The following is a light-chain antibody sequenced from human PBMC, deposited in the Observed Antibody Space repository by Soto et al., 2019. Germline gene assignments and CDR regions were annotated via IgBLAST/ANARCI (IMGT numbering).Light chain of an antibody. V-gene: IGLV2-14*01. CDR1: TSDIGTYNY. CDR2: EVN. Sequence: QSVLAQPASVSGSPGQSITVSCTGTTSDIGTYNYVSWYQQHPGKAPKLIIFEVNNRPSGISNRFSASKSGNTASLSISGLQAEDEAHYYCASFTTSSTRVFGTGTKVTVL. CDR3: ASFTTSSTRV. J-gene: IGLJ1*01.